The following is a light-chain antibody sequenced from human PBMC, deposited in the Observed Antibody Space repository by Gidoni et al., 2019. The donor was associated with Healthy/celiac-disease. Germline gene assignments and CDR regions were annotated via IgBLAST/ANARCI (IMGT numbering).Light chain of an antibody. CDR1: KLGDKY. J-gene: IGLJ1*01. CDR3: QAWDSSTAV. CDR2: QDS. V-gene: IGLV3-1*01. Sequence: SYELTQPPSVSVSPGQTDSITCSGDKLGDKYACWYQQKPGQSPVLVIYQDSKRPSGIPERFSGSNPGNTATLTISGTQAMDEADYYCQAWDSSTAVFGTGTKVTVL.